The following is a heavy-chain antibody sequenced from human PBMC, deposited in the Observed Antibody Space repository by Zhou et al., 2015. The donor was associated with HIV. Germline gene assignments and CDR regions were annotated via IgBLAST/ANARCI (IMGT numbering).Heavy chain of an antibody. V-gene: IGHV1-69*14. CDR1: GGTFSSFG. CDR2: IIPIFGTA. CDR3: ARPNTAMVIRGAFDI. J-gene: IGHJ3*02. Sequence: QVQLVQSGAEVEKPGSSVKVSCKASGGTFSSFGISWVRQAPGQGLEWMGGIIPIFGTATYAQKFQGRVSITADKSSSTAYMELSSLRSEDTAVYYCARPNTAMVIRGAFDIWGQGTMVTVSS. D-gene: IGHD5-18*01.